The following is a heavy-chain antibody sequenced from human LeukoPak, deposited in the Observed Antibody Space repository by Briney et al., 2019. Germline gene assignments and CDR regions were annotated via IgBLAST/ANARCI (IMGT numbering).Heavy chain of an antibody. CDR3: ATRTTGTTDALDI. Sequence: GASVKVSCKVFGYTLTELPIHWVRQAPGKGLEWVGGFDPEDGETTYAQKFQGRITMTEDTSTDTAYMEVSGLRSEDTAVYYCATRTTGTTDALDIWGQGTMVTVSS. J-gene: IGHJ3*02. V-gene: IGHV1-24*01. D-gene: IGHD1-1*01. CDR1: GYTLTELP. CDR2: FDPEDGET.